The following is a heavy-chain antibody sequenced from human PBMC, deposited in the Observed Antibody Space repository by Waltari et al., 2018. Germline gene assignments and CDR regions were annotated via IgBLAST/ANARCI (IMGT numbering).Heavy chain of an antibody. CDR3: ARSQQLPSFDY. Sequence: QVQLQESGPGLVKPSETLSLTCTVSGGSLSSYYWSWIRQPPGKGLEWIGYIYYSGSTNYNPSLKSRVTISVDTSKNQFSLKLSSVTAADTAVYYCARSQQLPSFDYWGQGTLVTVSS. CDR1: GGSLSSYY. D-gene: IGHD6-13*01. J-gene: IGHJ4*02. V-gene: IGHV4-59*01. CDR2: IYYSGST.